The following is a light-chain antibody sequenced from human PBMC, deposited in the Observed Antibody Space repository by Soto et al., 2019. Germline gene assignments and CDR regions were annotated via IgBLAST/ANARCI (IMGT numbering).Light chain of an antibody. J-gene: IGKJ1*01. CDR3: QQSYSTPRT. CDR2: AAS. Sequence: IQMTQSPSSLSAYLGDRVTITCRASQSISNYLNWYQQKPGKAPKLLMYAASSLQSGVPSRFSGSGSGTDFTLTISSLQPEDFATYYCQQSYSTPRTFGQGTKVEIK. V-gene: IGKV1-39*01. CDR1: QSISNY.